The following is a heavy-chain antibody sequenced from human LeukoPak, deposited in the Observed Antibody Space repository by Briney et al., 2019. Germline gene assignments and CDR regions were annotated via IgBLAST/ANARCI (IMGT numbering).Heavy chain of an antibody. J-gene: IGHJ4*02. Sequence: GGSLRLSCAVSGFTFSNYWMSWVRQAPGKGLEWVANIKQDGSEKLYVDSVKGRFTISRDNAKNSLYLQMNSLRAEDTAVYYCASRRGPLGNYWGQGTLVAVSS. CDR3: ASRRGPLGNY. CDR2: IKQDGSEK. CDR1: GFTFSNYW. V-gene: IGHV3-7*01.